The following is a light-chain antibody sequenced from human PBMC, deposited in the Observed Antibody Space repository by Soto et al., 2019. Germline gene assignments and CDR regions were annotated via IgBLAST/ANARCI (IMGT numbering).Light chain of an antibody. CDR1: SSDVGGYKH. CDR3: SSYAGSSNV. J-gene: IGLJ1*01. V-gene: IGLV2-8*01. Sequence: QSVLTQPASVSGSPGQSITISCTGTSSDVGGYKHVSWYQHHPGKAPKLMIYEVNKRPSGVPDRFSGSKSGNTASLTVSGLQAEDEADYYCSSYAGSSNVFGTGTKVTVL. CDR2: EVN.